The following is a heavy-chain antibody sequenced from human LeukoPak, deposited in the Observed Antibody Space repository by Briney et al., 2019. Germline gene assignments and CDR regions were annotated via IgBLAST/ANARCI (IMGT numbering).Heavy chain of an antibody. D-gene: IGHD3-3*01. J-gene: IGHJ4*02. CDR2: IYYSGST. Sequence: SETPSLTCTVSGGSISSGGYYWSWIRQHPGKGLEWIGYIYYSGSTYYNPSLKSRVTISVDTSKNQFSLRLSTVTAADTAVYYCARLAGDFWSGYFDYWGQGTLVTVSS. CDR1: GGSISSGGYY. V-gene: IGHV4-31*03. CDR3: ARLAGDFWSGYFDY.